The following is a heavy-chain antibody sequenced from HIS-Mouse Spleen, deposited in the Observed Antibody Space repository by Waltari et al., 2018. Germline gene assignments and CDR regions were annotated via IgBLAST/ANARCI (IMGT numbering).Heavy chain of an antibody. CDR3: AREIPYSSSWYDWYFDL. Sequence: QLQLQESGPGLVKPSETLSLTCNVPGGSISSSSYYWGWIRQPPGTGLEWIGSSYSSGSPSYLPSLKSRVTISVDTSRNQFSLKLSSVTAADTAVYYCAREIPYSSSWYDWYFDLWGRGTLVTVSS. CDR1: GGSISSSSYY. V-gene: IGHV4-39*07. CDR2: SYSSGSP. D-gene: IGHD6-13*01. J-gene: IGHJ2*01.